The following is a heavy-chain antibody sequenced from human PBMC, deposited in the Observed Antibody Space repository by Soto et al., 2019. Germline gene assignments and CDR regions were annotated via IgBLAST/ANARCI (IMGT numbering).Heavy chain of an antibody. D-gene: IGHD2-2*01. CDR1: GFTFSSYA. J-gene: IGHJ6*02. CDR2: ITGSGGST. Sequence: GGSLRLSCAASGFTFSSYAMSWVRQAPGKGLEWVSGITGSGGSTYYADSVKGRFTISRDNSKNTLYLQMNSLRAEDTALYYCTRGPGSTSCHPTGNYYGMDVWGQGTTVTVSS. CDR3: TRGPGSTSCHPTGNYYGMDV. V-gene: IGHV3-23*01.